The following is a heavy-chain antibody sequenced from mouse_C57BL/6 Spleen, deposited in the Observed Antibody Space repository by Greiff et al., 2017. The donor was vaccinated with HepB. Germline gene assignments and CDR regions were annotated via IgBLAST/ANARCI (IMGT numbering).Heavy chain of an antibody. D-gene: IGHD2-10*02. J-gene: IGHJ4*01. Sequence: VQLQQPGAELVRPGTSVKLSCKASGYTFTSYWMHWVKQRPGQGLEWIGVIDPSDSYTNYNQKFKGKATLTVDTSSSTAYMQLSSLTSEDSAVYYCARSGYGNSYAMDYWGQGTSVTVSS. CDR2: IDPSDSYT. CDR1: GYTFTSYW. CDR3: ARSGYGNSYAMDY. V-gene: IGHV1-59*01.